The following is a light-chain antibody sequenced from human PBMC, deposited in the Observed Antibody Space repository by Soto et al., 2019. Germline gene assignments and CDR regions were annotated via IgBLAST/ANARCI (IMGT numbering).Light chain of an antibody. V-gene: IGLV2-14*01. J-gene: IGLJ3*02. CDR1: SSDVGAYNF. CDR2: EVN. Sequence: QSALTQPASVSGSPGQSITISCTGSSSDVGAYNFVSWYQHHPGKAPKLIIYEVNNRPSGVSYRFSGSKSGNTASLTISGLQAEDEADYYCSSYTGITTQVFGGGTKLTVL. CDR3: SSYTGITTQV.